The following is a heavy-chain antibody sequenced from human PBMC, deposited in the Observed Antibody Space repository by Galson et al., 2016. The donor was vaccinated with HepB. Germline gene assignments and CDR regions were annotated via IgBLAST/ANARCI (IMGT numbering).Heavy chain of an antibody. CDR3: ARDNVHFGSGSLPWCFDL. CDR1: GFTVSSNY. CDR2: IYSGDNT. V-gene: IGHV3-53*01. D-gene: IGHD3-10*01. J-gene: IGHJ2*01. Sequence: SLRLSCAASGFTVSSNYMSWVRQAPGKGLEWVSVIYSGDNTCYADSVKGRFTISRDSFKNTVYLQMDNLSTDDTAVYYCARDNVHFGSGSLPWCFDLWGRRTMVTFSS.